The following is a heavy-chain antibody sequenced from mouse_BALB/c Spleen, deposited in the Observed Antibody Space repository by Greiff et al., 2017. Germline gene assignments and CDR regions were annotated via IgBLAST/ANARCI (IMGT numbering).Heavy chain of an antibody. D-gene: IGHD2-1*01. CDR1: GYAFTNYW. Sequence: VKLQQSGAELVRPGTSVKISCKASGYAFTNYWLGWVKQRPGHGLEWIGDIYPGSGNTYYNEKFKGKATLTADKSSSTAYMQLSSLTSEDSAVYFCARLAGNSWYFDVWGAGTTVTVSS. J-gene: IGHJ1*01. V-gene: IGHV1-63*01. CDR2: IYPGSGNT. CDR3: ARLAGNSWYFDV.